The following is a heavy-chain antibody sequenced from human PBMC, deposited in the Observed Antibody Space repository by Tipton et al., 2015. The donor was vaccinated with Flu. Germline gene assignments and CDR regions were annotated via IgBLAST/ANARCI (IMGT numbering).Heavy chain of an antibody. V-gene: IGHV3-30-3*01. CDR2: ISQDGNSR. CDR3: VRGEYSSGWCDVFDV. D-gene: IGHD6-19*01. J-gene: IGHJ3*01. CDR1: GSYV. Sequence: QLVQSGGGVVQPGGSLRLPCPTSGSYVMHWVRQAPGKGLEWVAAISQDGNSRYYGDSVKGRFTISRDNSKDMVHLQMNSLRGEDTAVYYCVRGEYSSGWCDVFDVWDQGTMVTVS.